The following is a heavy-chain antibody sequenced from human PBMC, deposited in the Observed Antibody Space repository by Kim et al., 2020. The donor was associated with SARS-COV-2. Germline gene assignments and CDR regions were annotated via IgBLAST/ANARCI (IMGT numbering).Heavy chain of an antibody. V-gene: IGHV3-74*01. J-gene: IGHJ4*02. CDR1: GFTFSSYW. D-gene: IGHD3-22*01. Sequence: GGSLRLSCAASGFTFSSYWMHWVRQAPGKGLVWVSRINSDGSSTSYADSVKGRFTISRDNAKNTLYLQMNSLRAEDTAVYYCAYTYYYDSSGYPYWGQGTLVTVSS. CDR2: INSDGSST. CDR3: AYTYYYDSSGYPY.